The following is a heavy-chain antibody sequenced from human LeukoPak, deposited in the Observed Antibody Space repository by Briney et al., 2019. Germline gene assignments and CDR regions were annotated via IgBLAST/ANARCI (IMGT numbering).Heavy chain of an antibody. CDR3: AREGNLGYCSSTSCYGPLDY. J-gene: IGHJ4*02. CDR1: GYTFSRYY. CDR2: INPNSGGT. D-gene: IGHD2-2*01. V-gene: IGHV1-2*02. Sequence: ASVKVSCKASGYTFSRYYMHWVRQAPGQGLEGMGWINPNSGGTNYAQKFQGRVTMTRDTSISTAYMELSRLRSDDTAVYYCAREGNLGYCSSTSCYGPLDYWGQGTLVTVFS.